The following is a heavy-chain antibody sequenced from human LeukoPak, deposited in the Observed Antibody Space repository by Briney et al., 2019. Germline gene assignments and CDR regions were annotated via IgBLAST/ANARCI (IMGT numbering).Heavy chain of an antibody. J-gene: IGHJ4*02. CDR1: GFTFSSYG. CDR2: IRYDGSNK. CDR3: AEGTTGNFYFDY. D-gene: IGHD1-1*01. Sequence: GGSLRLSCAASGFTFSSYGMHWVRQAPGKGLEWVAFIRYDGSNKYYADSVKGRFTISRDNSKNTLYLQMNSLRAEDTAVYYCAEGTTGNFYFDYWGQGTLVTVSS. V-gene: IGHV3-30*02.